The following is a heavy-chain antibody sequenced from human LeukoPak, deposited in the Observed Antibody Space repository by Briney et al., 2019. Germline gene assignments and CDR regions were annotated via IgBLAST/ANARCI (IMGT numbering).Heavy chain of an antibody. J-gene: IGHJ3*02. D-gene: IGHD3-22*01. Sequence: ASVKVSCKASGYTFTGYYLHWVRQAPGQGLEWMGWINPNSGGTNYAQKFQGRVTMTRDTSISTAYMELSRLISADAAVYYCARQAYYDSSGPPTDRTFDIWGQGTMVTVSS. V-gene: IGHV1-2*02. CDR1: GYTFTGYY. CDR2: INPNSGGT. CDR3: ARQAYYDSSGPPTDRTFDI.